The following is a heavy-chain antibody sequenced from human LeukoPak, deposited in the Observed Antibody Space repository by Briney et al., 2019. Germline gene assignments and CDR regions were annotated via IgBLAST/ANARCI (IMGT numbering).Heavy chain of an antibody. J-gene: IGHJ4*02. D-gene: IGHD3-16*02. CDR3: VRGGLMTIGTVIASPFDY. CDR2: ISSDTDYI. V-gene: IGHV3-21*06. CDR1: GLTFTNAW. Sequence: GGSLRLSCATSGLTFTNAWMRWFGQAPGKGLDWVASISSDTDYIYYADSVKGRFTISRDNPRNSVFLQMNSLRDDDTAVYFCVRGGLMTIGTVIASPFDYWGQGILVLVSS.